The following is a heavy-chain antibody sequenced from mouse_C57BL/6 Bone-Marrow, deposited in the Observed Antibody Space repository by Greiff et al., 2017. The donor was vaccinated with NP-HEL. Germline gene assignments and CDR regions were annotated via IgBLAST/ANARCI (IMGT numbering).Heavy chain of an antibody. D-gene: IGHD1-3*01. V-gene: IGHV2-6*01. Sequence: QVQLQQSGPGLVAPSQSLSITCTVSGFSLTSYGVDWVRQSPGKGLEWLGVIWGVGSTNYNSALKSRLSISKDNSKSQVFLKMNSLQTDDTAMYYCARSGGGTCNYAMDYWGQGTSVTVSS. J-gene: IGHJ4*01. CDR2: IWGVGST. CDR3: ARSGGGTCNYAMDY. CDR1: GFSLTSYG.